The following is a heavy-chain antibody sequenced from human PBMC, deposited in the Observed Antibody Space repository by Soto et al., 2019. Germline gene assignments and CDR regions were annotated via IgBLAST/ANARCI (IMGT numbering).Heavy chain of an antibody. V-gene: IGHV3-30*18. CDR2: ISYDGSNK. CDR1: GFTFSSYG. J-gene: IGHJ6*02. D-gene: IGHD2-15*01. Sequence: QVQLVESGGGVVQPGRSLRLSCAASGFTFSSYGMHWVRQAPGEGLEWVAVISYDGSNKYYADSVKGRFTISRDNSKNTLYLQMNSLRAEDTAVYYCAKDQIPFLPRGSGGSQTNYGMDVWGQGTTVTVSS. CDR3: AKDQIPFLPRGSGGSQTNYGMDV.